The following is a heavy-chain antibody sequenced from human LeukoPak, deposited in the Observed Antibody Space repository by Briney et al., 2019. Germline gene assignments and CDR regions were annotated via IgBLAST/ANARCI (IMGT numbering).Heavy chain of an antibody. CDR2: INPYSGGT. V-gene: IGHV1-2*02. J-gene: IGHJ1*01. D-gene: IGHD2-15*01. CDR3: ARGYCSGGSCYSAEYFQH. Sequence: GASVKVSCKASGYTFTGYYIHWVRQAPGQGLEWMGWINPYSGGTNYAQKFQGRVTMTRDTSISTAYMELSRLRSDDTAVYYCARGYCSGGSCYSAEYFQHWGQGTLVTVSS. CDR1: GYTFTGYY.